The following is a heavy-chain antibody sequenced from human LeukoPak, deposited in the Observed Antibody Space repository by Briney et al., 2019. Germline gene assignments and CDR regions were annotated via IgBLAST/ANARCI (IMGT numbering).Heavy chain of an antibody. D-gene: IGHD2-15*01. CDR1: GFTFSSYN. CDR3: ARDNELLLDRSAFDI. J-gene: IGHJ3*02. V-gene: IGHV3-21*01. CDR2: ISSSSSYI. Sequence: RGSLKLSCAASGFTFSSYNMNWVRQAPGKGLEWVSYISSSSSYIYYADSVKGRFTISRDNAKNSLYLQMNSLRAEDTAVYYCARDNELLLDRSAFDIWGQGTMVTVSS.